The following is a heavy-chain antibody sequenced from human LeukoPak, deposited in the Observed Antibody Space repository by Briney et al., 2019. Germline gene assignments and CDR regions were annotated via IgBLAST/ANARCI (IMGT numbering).Heavy chain of an antibody. J-gene: IGHJ4*02. CDR2: IIPIFGTA. V-gene: IGHV1-69*13. CDR3: ARDLGRKTAADPQYYFDY. CDR1: GGTFISYA. D-gene: IGHD6-13*01. Sequence: SVKVSCKASGGTFISYAISWVRQAPGQGLEWMGGIIPIFGTANYAQKFQGRVTITADESTSTAYMGLSSLRSEDTAVYYCARDLGRKTAADPQYYFDYWGQGTLVTVSS.